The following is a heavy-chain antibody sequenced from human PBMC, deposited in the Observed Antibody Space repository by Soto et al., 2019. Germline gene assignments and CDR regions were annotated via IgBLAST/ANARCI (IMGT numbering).Heavy chain of an antibody. Sequence: QVQLVESGGGVVQPGGSLRLSCSASGFSLSNYAMHWVRQAPGKGLEWVSKISYDGSNEYYADSVKDRFTISRDNSTNRLYMQLNSLRGEDTSFYFCARGEYIVTFTSGLDVWGQGTTVTVSS. CDR1: GFSLSNYA. D-gene: IGHD3-16*01. J-gene: IGHJ6*02. CDR2: ISYDGSNE. CDR3: ARGEYIVTFTSGLDV. V-gene: IGHV3-30-3*01.